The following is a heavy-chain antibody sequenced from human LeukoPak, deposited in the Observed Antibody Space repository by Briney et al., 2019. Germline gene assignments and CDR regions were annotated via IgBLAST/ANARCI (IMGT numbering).Heavy chain of an antibody. CDR3: ARDDTDQLYNWFDP. Sequence: PGGSLRLSCAASGFTFSSYAMHWVRQAPGKGLEWVAVISYDGSNKYYADSVKGRLTISRDNSKNSLYLQMNSLRAEDTAVYYCARDDTDQLYNWFDPWGQGTLVTVSS. V-gene: IGHV3-30-3*01. D-gene: IGHD5-24*01. CDR1: GFTFSSYA. J-gene: IGHJ5*02. CDR2: ISYDGSNK.